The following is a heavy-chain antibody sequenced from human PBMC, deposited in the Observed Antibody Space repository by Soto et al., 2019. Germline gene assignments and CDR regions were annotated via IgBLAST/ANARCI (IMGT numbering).Heavy chain of an antibody. CDR2: ISGSGGNST. D-gene: IGHD2-15*01. V-gene: IGHV3-23*01. J-gene: IGHJ4*02. CDR3: AKGGGSCCFDC. CDR1: GFTLSTYA. Sequence: PGGSLRLSCAASGFTLSTYAMSWVRQAPGKGLEWVSAISGSGGNSTFYGDSVKGRFTISRDNSKNTLYLEMSSLGAEDTAVYYCAKGGGSCCFDCWGQGTLVTVSS.